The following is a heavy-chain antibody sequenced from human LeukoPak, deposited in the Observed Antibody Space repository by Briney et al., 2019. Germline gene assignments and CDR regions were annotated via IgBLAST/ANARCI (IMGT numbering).Heavy chain of an antibody. J-gene: IGHJ6*04. CDR3: ARVTYYYDSGGFSPLDYYYGRDV. CDR1: GYTFTSYG. V-gene: IGHV1-18*01. Sequence: ASVKVSCKASGYTFTSYGISWVRQAPGQGLEWMGWISAYNGNTNYAQKLQGRVTMTTDTSTSTAYMELRSLRSDDTAVYYCARVTYYYDSGGFSPLDYYYGRDVGGKGTTVPFPS. CDR2: ISAYNGNT. D-gene: IGHD3-22*01.